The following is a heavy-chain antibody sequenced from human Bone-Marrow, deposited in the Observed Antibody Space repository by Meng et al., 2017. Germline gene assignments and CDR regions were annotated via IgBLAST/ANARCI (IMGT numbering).Heavy chain of an antibody. CDR1: GGTFSSYA. CDR3: ARVVTMVRGVINAFDI. CDR2: IIPIFGTA. V-gene: IGHV1-69*13. Sequence: SVKVSCKASGGTFSSYAISWVRQAPGQGLEWMGGIIPIFGTANYAQKFQGRVTITSDESTRTAYMELISLRSEDTAVYYCARVVTMVRGVINAFDIWGQGTWSPSPQ. J-gene: IGHJ3*02. D-gene: IGHD3-10*01.